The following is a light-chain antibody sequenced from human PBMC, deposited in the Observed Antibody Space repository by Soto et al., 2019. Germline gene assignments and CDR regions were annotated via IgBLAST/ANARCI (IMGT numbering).Light chain of an antibody. J-gene: IGLJ1*01. Sequence: SVLTQPPSASGPPGQSVTISCTGTSSDVGGYDYVSWYQQRPGKAPKLLIHEVTKRPSGVPDRFSGSKSGNTASLTVSGLQAEDEADYYCSSYAGRTLYVFGTGTKVTVL. CDR2: EVT. V-gene: IGLV2-8*01. CDR3: SSYAGRTLYV. CDR1: SSDVGGYDY.